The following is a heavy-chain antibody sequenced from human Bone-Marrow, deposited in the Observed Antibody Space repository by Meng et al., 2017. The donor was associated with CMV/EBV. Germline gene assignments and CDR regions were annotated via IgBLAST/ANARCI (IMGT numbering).Heavy chain of an antibody. CDR2: MNPNSGNT. J-gene: IGHJ4*02. Sequence: VHRVELGAGVKTPGASVKRFCKASRYTFTSYDINSVRQAAGKGLEWMEWMNPNSGNTDYAQKFQGRVTMTRNISKSTAYMDLSSLRSEDTAVYYCARVGNYYYSSKVASGFDYWGQGTLVTVSS. CDR1: RYTFTSYD. D-gene: IGHD3-22*01. CDR3: ARVGNYYYSSKVASGFDY. V-gene: IGHV1-8*01.